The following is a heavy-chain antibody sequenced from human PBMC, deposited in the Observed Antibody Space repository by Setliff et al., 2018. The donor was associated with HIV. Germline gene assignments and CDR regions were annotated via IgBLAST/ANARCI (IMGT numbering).Heavy chain of an antibody. CDR1: GGSISSNW. D-gene: IGHD4-4*01. V-gene: IGHV3-48*03. J-gene: IGHJ6*02. Sequence: LSLTCAVSGGSISSNWWSWVRQSPGKGLEWVSYISSSGGTIYYADSVKGRFTISRDNVKKSLYLQMNSLRADDTAVYYCARWGYSRDGMDVWGQGTTVTVSS. CDR2: ISSSGGTI. CDR3: ARWGYSRDGMDV.